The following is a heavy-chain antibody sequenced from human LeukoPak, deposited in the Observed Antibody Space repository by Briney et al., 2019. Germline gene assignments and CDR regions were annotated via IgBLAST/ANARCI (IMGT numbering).Heavy chain of an antibody. Sequence: QPSETLTLSCAASGFTFSTYDWNWVRQAPGKGLEWVSAIGDSGGSTYYAFPGQGRFTISRDMSRNTLYLQMNGLIAEAAAAYYCAKVLGDDQYYGLDVSGPGTTVTVSS. CDR3: AKVLGDDQYYGLDV. J-gene: IGHJ6*01. D-gene: IGHD2-21*02. CDR1: GFTFSTYD. V-gene: IGHV3-23*01. CDR2: IGDSGGST.